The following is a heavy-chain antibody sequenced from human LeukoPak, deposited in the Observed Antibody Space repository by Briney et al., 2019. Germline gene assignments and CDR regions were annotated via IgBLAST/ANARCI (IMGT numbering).Heavy chain of an antibody. CDR2: IRYDGSNK. D-gene: IGHD3-22*01. CDR3: ALGGYSPTAALGY. CDR1: GLTFSSYG. Sequence: GGSLRLSCAASGLTFSSYGMHWVRQAPGKGLEWVAFIRYDGSNKYDADSVKGRFTISRDNSENTVYLQMNSLRVEDTAVYFCALGGYSPTAALGYWGQGTLVTVSS. J-gene: IGHJ4*02. V-gene: IGHV3-30*02.